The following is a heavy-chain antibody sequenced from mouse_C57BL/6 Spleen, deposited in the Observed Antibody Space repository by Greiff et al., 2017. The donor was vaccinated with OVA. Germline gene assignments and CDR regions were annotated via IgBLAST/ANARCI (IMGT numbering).Heavy chain of an antibody. CDR2: ISSGGSYT. CDR3: ARHANGYFDV. D-gene: IGHD4-1*01. Sequence: EVKLVESGGDLVKPGGYLKLSCAASGFTFSSYGMSWVRQTPDKRLEWVATISSGGSYTYYPDSVKGRFTISRDNAKNTLYLQMSSLKSEDTAMYYCARHANGYFDVWGTGTTVTVSS. V-gene: IGHV5-6*01. J-gene: IGHJ1*03. CDR1: GFTFSSYG.